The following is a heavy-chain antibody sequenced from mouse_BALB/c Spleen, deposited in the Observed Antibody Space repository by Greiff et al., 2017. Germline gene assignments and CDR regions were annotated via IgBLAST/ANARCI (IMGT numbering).Heavy chain of an antibody. CDR3: ASGYGPWFAY. J-gene: IGHJ3*01. Sequence: EVKLQESGAELVKPGASVKLSCTASGFNIKDTYMHWVKQRPEQGLEWIGRIDPANGNTKYDPKFQGKATITADTSSNTAYLQLSSLTSEDTAVYYCASGYGPWFAYWGQGTLVTVSA. D-gene: IGHD2-2*01. CDR2: IDPANGNT. V-gene: IGHV14-3*02. CDR1: GFNIKDTY.